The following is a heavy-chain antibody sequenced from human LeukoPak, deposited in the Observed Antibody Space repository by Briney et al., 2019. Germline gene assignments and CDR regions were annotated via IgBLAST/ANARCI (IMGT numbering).Heavy chain of an antibody. CDR2: IYYSGST. D-gene: IGHD4-17*01. CDR3: ARLPTVTFFDY. Sequence: SETLSLTCTVSGGSISSSSYYWCWIRQPTGKGLEWIGSIYYSGSTYYNPSLKSRVTISVDTSKNQFSLKLSSVTAADTAVYYCARLPTVTFFDYWGQGTLVTVSS. V-gene: IGHV4-39*01. J-gene: IGHJ4*02. CDR1: GGSISSSSYY.